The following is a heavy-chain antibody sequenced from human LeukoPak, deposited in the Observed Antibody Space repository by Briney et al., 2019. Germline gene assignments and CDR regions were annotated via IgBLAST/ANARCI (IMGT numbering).Heavy chain of an antibody. Sequence: SETLSLTCTVSGGSINSSSYYWVWVRQPPGKGVEWIGTIYYTGSPYYNPPLKSRVNISIDTSKNQFSLKLSSVPAAHTPVYYCARRGGYYGSGKTYWFDPWGQGPLVTVSS. CDR1: GGSINSSSYY. CDR2: IYYTGSP. V-gene: IGHV4-39*01. J-gene: IGHJ5*02. CDR3: ARRGGYYGSGKTYWFDP. D-gene: IGHD3-10*01.